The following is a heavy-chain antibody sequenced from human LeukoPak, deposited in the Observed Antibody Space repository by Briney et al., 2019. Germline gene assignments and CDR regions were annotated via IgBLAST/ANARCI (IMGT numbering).Heavy chain of an antibody. J-gene: IGHJ5*02. Sequence: ASVKVSCKASGYTFTGYYMHWVRQAPGQGLEWMEWINPNSGGTNYAQKFQGRVTMTRDTSISTAYMELSRLRSDDTAVYYCARGVVTATSQVNWFDPWGQGTLVTVSS. CDR3: ARGVVTATSQVNWFDP. V-gene: IGHV1-2*02. CDR2: INPNSGGT. CDR1: GYTFTGYY. D-gene: IGHD2-21*02.